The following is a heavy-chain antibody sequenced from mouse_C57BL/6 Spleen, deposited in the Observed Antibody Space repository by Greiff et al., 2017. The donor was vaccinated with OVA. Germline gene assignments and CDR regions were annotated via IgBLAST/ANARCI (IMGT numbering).Heavy chain of an antibody. CDR1: GFTFSDYG. D-gene: IGHD1-1*01. Sequence: EVKLVESGGGLVKPGGSLKLSCAASGFTFSDYGMHWVRQAPEKGLEWVAYISSGSSTIYYADTVKGRFTISRDNAKNTLFQQMTSLRSEDTAMYYCAKVRGGAMDYWGQGTSVTVSS. J-gene: IGHJ4*01. CDR3: AKVRGGAMDY. V-gene: IGHV5-17*01. CDR2: ISSGSSTI.